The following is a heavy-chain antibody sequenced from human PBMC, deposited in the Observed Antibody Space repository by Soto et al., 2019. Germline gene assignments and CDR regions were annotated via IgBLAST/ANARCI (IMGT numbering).Heavy chain of an antibody. Sequence: GASVKVSCKASGYTFTGYYMHWVRQAPGQGLEWMGWINPNSGGTNYAQKFQGRVTMTRDTSISTAYMELSRLRSDDTAVYYCARDVVVEYYDFWSGYRYFDPWGQGTLVTVSS. CDR2: INPNSGGT. CDR1: GYTFTGYY. CDR3: ARDVVVEYYDFWSGYRYFDP. J-gene: IGHJ4*02. V-gene: IGHV1-2*02. D-gene: IGHD3-3*01.